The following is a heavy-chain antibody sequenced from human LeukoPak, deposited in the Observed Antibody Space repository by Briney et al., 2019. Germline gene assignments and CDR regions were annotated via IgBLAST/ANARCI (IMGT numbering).Heavy chain of an antibody. CDR1: RYSISSGGYY. Sequence: HSETLSLTCTLSRYSISSGGYYWNWIRQHPRKGVAWVGYIYFSGSTLYNPSLKSRVAISVDISKNEFSLKLTSVTAADTAVYYCARDRTSKDFYDTSGFYASGCFDLWGRGTLVTVSS. J-gene: IGHJ2*01. V-gene: IGHV4-31*03. CDR3: ARDRTSKDFYDTSGFYASGCFDL. CDR2: IYFSGST. D-gene: IGHD2/OR15-2a*01.